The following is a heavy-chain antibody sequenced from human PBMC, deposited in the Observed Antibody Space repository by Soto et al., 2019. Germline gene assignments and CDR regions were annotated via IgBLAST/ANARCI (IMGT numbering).Heavy chain of an antibody. CDR3: GRARGSWKKVFFKH. CDR2: IYPDDSDT. V-gene: IGHV5-51*01. D-gene: IGHD6-13*01. CDR1: GYSFPNYW. J-gene: IGHJ4*02. Sequence: PGESLKISCKGSGYSFPNYWIAWVRQMPGKDLESMGIIYPDDSDTKYSPSFQGQVTISADKSTSTAYLQWSSLKASDSAMYYCGRARGSWKKVFFKHGGRETLATFP.